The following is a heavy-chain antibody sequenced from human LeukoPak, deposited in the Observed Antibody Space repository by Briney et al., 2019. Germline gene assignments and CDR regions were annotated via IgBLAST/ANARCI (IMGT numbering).Heavy chain of an antibody. V-gene: IGHV3-11*01. CDR2: ISSTGTTI. CDR3: ARDPLAVVVPSAHSEYFQH. CDR1: RFTFSDYY. J-gene: IGHJ1*01. Sequence: GGSLRLSCAASRFTFSDYYMSWIRQAPGKGLEWVSFISSTGTTIYYADSVKGRFTISRDNAKNSLYLQMHSLKAEDTAVYYCARDPLAVVVPSAHSEYFQHWGQGTLVTVSS. D-gene: IGHD2-2*01.